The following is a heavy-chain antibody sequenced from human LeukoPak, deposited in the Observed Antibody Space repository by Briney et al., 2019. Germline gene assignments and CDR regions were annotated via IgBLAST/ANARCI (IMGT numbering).Heavy chain of an antibody. CDR3: ALSPPNYDSSGYYH. CDR1: GFTFSSYS. D-gene: IGHD3-22*01. J-gene: IGHJ5*02. CDR2: ISSSSSYI. V-gene: IGHV3-21*04. Sequence: PGGSLRLSCAASGFTFSSYSMNWVRQAPGKGLEWVSSISSSSSYIYYADSVKGRFTISRDNAKNSLYLQMNSLRAEDTAVYYCALSPPNYDSSGYYHWGQGTLVTVSS.